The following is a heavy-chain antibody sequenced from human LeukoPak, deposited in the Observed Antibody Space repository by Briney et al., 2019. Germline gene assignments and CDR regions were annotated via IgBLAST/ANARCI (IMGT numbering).Heavy chain of an antibody. V-gene: IGHV4-39*07. CDR2: IYYSGST. CDR1: GGSISSSSYY. CDR3: ARDWGVGGRPGYMDV. D-gene: IGHD6-6*01. Sequence: SETLSLTCTVSGGSISSSSYYWGWIRQPPGKGLEWIGSIYYSGSTYYNPSLKSRVTILVDTSKNQVSLKLSSVTAADTAVYFCARDWGVGGRPGYMDVWGKGTTVTVSS. J-gene: IGHJ6*03.